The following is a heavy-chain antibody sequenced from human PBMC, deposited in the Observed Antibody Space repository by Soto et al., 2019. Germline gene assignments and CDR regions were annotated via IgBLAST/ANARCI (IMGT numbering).Heavy chain of an antibody. CDR3: ARDLNPLYSSSWEDGMDV. J-gene: IGHJ6*02. D-gene: IGHD6-6*01. CDR1: GITFSSYS. Sequence: GITFSSYSMNWVRQAPGKGLEWVSSISSSSSYIYCADSVKGRFTISRDNAKNSLYLQMNSLRAEDTAVYYCARDLNPLYSSSWEDGMDVWGQGITVTVSS. CDR2: ISSSSSYI. V-gene: IGHV3-21*01.